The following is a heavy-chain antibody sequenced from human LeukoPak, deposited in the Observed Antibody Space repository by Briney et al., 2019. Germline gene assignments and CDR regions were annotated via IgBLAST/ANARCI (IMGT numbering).Heavy chain of an antibody. J-gene: IGHJ4*02. CDR3: ARDRRYDILTGPRFDY. CDR2: IYYSGST. D-gene: IGHD3-9*01. V-gene: IGHV4-59*01. CDR1: GGSISSYY. Sequence: SETLSLTCTVSGGSISSYYWSWIRQPPGKGLEWIGYIYYSGSTNYNPSLKSRVTISVDTSKNQFSLKLSSVTAAGTAVYYCARDRRYDILTGPRFDYWGQGTLVTVSS.